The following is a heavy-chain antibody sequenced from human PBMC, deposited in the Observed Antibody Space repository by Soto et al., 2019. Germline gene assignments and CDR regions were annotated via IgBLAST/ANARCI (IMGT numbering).Heavy chain of an antibody. V-gene: IGHV1-46*02. CDR1: GYTFNAFY. D-gene: IGHD4-17*01. J-gene: IGHJ6*02. CDR2: INPSGDGT. Sequence: SVKVFCKAFGYTFNAFYMHWVRQAPGQGLEWMGVINPSGDGTSYAQKFRGRVTMTRDTSTSTVYMELSSLRSEDTAVYYCARVALGYDYADVWGQGTTVTV. CDR3: ARVALGYDYADV.